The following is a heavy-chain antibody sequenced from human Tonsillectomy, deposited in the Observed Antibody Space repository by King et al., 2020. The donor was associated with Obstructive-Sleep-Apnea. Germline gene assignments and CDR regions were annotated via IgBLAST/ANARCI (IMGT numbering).Heavy chain of an antibody. Sequence: QLQESGPGLVKPSQTLSLTCTVSGGSISSGGYYWSWIRQHPGKGLEWIGYIYYSGSTYYNPSLKSRVTISVDTSKNRFSLKLSSVTAADTAVYYCARRGSGSYYYGMDVWGQGTTVTVSS. CDR1: GGSISSGGYY. J-gene: IGHJ6*02. CDR2: IYYSGST. D-gene: IGHD3-10*01. V-gene: IGHV4-31*03. CDR3: ARRGSGSYYYGMDV.